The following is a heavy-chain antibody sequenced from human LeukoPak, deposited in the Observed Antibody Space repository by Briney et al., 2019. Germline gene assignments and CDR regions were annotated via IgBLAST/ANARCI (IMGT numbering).Heavy chain of an antibody. J-gene: IGHJ6*02. CDR2: ISSCSSYI. Sequence: GGSLRLFCAASGFTFSSYSMNWVRQAPGKGLEWVSSISSCSSYIYYADSVKGRFTISRDNAKNSLYLQMNSLRAEDTAVYYCARVVEEGDSYYYYGMDVWGQGTTVTVSS. V-gene: IGHV3-21*01. CDR1: GFTFSSYS. D-gene: IGHD2-2*01. CDR3: ARVVEEGDSYYYYGMDV.